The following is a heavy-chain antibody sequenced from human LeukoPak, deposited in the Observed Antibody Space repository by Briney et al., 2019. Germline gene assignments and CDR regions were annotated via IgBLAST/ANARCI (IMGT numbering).Heavy chain of an antibody. CDR3: ARDPAWEEELVAPLYDVDF. CDR2: IWYDGSNK. Sequence: PGGSLRLSCAASGFTFSSYGMHWVRQAPGKGLEWVAVIWYDGSNKYYADSVKGRFTISRDNSKNTLYLQMNSLRAEDTAVYYCARDPAWEEELVAPLYDVDFWGQGTLVTVSS. V-gene: IGHV3-33*01. CDR1: GFTFSSYG. D-gene: IGHD1-26*01. J-gene: IGHJ4*02.